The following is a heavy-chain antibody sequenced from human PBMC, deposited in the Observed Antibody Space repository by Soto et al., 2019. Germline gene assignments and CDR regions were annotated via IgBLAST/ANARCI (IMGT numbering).Heavy chain of an antibody. D-gene: IGHD6-13*01. CDR3: VIPSVLAAAGPVGY. J-gene: IGHJ4*02. CDR1: GGSISSSSYY. CDR2: IYYSGST. Sequence: QLQLQESGPGLVKPSETLSLTCTVSGGSISSSSYYWGWIRQPPGKGLEWIGSIYYSGSTYYNPSLKSRVTISVDTSKNQFSLKLSSVTAADTAVYYCVIPSVLAAAGPVGYWGQGTLVTVSS. V-gene: IGHV4-39*01.